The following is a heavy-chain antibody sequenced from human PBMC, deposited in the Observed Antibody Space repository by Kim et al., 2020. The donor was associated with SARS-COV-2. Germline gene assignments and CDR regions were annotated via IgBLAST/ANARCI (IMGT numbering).Heavy chain of an antibody. Sequence: ASVKVSCKASGYTFTSYGISWVRQAPGQGLEWMGWISAYNGNTNYAQKLQGRVTMTTDTSTSTAYMELRSLRSDDTAVYYCARASLLDYDILTGPDYWGQGTLVTVSS. J-gene: IGHJ4*02. V-gene: IGHV1-18*01. D-gene: IGHD3-9*01. CDR3: ARASLLDYDILTGPDY. CDR1: GYTFTSYG. CDR2: ISAYNGNT.